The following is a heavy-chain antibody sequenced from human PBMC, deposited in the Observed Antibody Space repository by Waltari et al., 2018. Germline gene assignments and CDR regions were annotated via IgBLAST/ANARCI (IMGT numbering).Heavy chain of an antibody. CDR2: IYHSGST. Sequence: QVQLQESGPGLVKPSETLSLTCAVSGYSISSGYYWGWIRQPPGKGLEWIGSIYHSGSTYYNPSLKSRVTISVDTSKNQFSLKLSSVTAADTAVYYCARDPDRGWYRYFDLWGRGTLVTVSS. D-gene: IGHD6-19*01. CDR1: GYSISSGYY. J-gene: IGHJ2*01. CDR3: ARDPDRGWYRYFDL. V-gene: IGHV4-38-2*02.